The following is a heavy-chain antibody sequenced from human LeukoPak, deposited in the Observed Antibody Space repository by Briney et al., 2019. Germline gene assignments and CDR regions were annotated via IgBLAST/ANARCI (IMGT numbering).Heavy chain of an antibody. CDR2: THHNWPT. J-gene: IGHJ4*02. D-gene: IGHD1-26*01. CDR1: GYSISSGYN. V-gene: IGHV4-38-2*02. Sequence: ASETLSLTCSVSGYSISSGYNWGWIRQPPGKGPEWIGSTHHNWPTFYHPSLKSRVTISVDTSLNQVSLNLNSVTAADTAVYYCAREQWGSTFPDYWGQGVLVIVSS. CDR3: AREQWGSTFPDY.